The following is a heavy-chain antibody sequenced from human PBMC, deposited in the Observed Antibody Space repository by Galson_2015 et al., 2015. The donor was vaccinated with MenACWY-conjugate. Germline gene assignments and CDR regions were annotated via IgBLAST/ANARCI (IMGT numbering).Heavy chain of an antibody. J-gene: IGHJ4*02. CDR2: INPNSGAT. CDR1: GYSFSDYY. D-gene: IGHD2/OR15-2a*01. CDR3: VRGGADCNTDCY. V-gene: IGHV1-2*04. Sequence: SVKVSCKASGYSFSDYYMHWVRQAPGQGLEWMGWINPNSGATNYAQNFQGWVAMTRDTSITTAYMDLSSLRAEDTAVYYCVRGGADCNTDCYWGQGTLVIVSS.